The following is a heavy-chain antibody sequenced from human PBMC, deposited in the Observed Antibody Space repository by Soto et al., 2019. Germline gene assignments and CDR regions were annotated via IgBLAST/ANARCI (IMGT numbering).Heavy chain of an antibody. CDR3: AREVLSSGEDY. D-gene: IGHD1-1*01. J-gene: IGHJ4*02. CDR1: GYTFTNYP. V-gene: IGHV1-3*04. Sequence: QVQLVQSGAEAKKPGASVQVSCKASGYTFTNYPMHWVRQAPGQRLEWLGWIDIDKGRTEYSQKFQGRVTFTRETSANTAYMELRSLTSEDTAIYFCAREVLSSGEDYWGQGTLVIVSS. CDR2: IDIDKGRT.